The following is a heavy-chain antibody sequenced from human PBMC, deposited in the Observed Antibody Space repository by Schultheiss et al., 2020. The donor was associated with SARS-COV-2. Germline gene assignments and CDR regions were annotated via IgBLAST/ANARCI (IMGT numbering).Heavy chain of an antibody. D-gene: IGHD3-10*01. J-gene: IGHJ4*02. CDR3: AKDRFVSGSGSESDY. Sequence: GGSLRLSCAASGFTFSSYGMHWVRQAPGKGLEWVSSISSSSSYIYYPDSVKGRFTISRDNSKDTLYLQMNSLRAEDTAVYYCAKDRFVSGSGSESDYWGQGTLVTVSS. CDR1: GFTFSSYG. CDR2: ISSSSSYI. V-gene: IGHV3-21*04.